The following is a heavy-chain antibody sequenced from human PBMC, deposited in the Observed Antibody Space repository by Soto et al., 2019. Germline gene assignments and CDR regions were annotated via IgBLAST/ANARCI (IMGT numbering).Heavy chain of an antibody. J-gene: IGHJ6*04. CDR2: IKQDVSDL. V-gene: IGHV3-7*03. CDR1: GFIFSTSW. CDR3: ARESHLKSIPIYRYFYYAMDV. Sequence: PGWSLTLSCVASGFIFSTSWMSWVRQAPGRGLEGVANIKQDVSDLYYADSVTGRFTISRDNARTSLYLQMSSLRAADTAVYYCARESHLKSIPIYRYFYYAMDVWGEGTTVTVAS. D-gene: IGHD2-2*02.